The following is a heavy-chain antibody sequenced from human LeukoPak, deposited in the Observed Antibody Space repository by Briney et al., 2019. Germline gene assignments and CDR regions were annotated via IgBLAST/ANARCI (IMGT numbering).Heavy chain of an antibody. CDR2: ISAYNGNT. V-gene: IGHV1-18*01. D-gene: IGHD3-3*01. Sequence: ASVKVSCKASGYTFTSYGISWVRQAPGQGLEWMGWISAYNGNTNYAQKLQGRVTMTTDTSTSTAYMELRSLRSDDTAVYYCVRAGRFLEWLFHDAFDIWGQGTMVTVSS. J-gene: IGHJ3*02. CDR3: VRAGRFLEWLFHDAFDI. CDR1: GYTFTSYG.